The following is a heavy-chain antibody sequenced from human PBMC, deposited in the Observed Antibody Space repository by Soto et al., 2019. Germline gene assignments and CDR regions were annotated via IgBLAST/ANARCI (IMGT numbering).Heavy chain of an antibody. CDR1: GFTFSSYW. V-gene: IGHV3-7*03. CDR2: INQDGSEK. D-gene: IGHD3-22*01. Sequence: EVQLVESGGGLVQPGGSLRLSCAASGFTFSSYWMSWVRQAPGKGLEWVANINQDGSEKYYVDSVKGRFTISRDNAKNSLYLQMNSLRAEDTAVYYCARDQYYYDSSGYYYYFDYWVQGTLVTVSS. CDR3: ARDQYYYDSSGYYYYFDY. J-gene: IGHJ4*02.